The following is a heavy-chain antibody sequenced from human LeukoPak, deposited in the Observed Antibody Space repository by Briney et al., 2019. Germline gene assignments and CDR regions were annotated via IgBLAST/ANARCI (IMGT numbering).Heavy chain of an antibody. CDR2: IIPILGIA. J-gene: IGHJ4*02. CDR1: GGTFSSYA. CDR3: ARGITTIVVGEYYFDY. Sequence: GASVKVSCKASGGTFSSYAISWVRQAPGQGLEWMGRIIPILGIANYAQKFQGRVTITADKSTSTAYMELSSLRSEDTAVYYCARGITTIVVGEYYFDYWGQGTLVTVSS. V-gene: IGHV1-69*04. D-gene: IGHD3-22*01.